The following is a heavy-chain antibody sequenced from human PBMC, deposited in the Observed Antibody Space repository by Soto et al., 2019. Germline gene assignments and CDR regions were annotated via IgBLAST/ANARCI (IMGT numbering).Heavy chain of an antibody. Sequence: GGSLRLSCAASGFTFSSYSIHWVRQAPGKGLEWVAVISKDGSNKYYADSVKGRFTISRDNSENTLYLQMNSLRPEDTTVYYCASRNYYDTSGPQIFDYRGQGTLVTVSS. D-gene: IGHD3-22*01. CDR1: GFTFSSYS. V-gene: IGHV3-30*03. CDR3: ASRNYYDTSGPQIFDY. CDR2: ISKDGSNK. J-gene: IGHJ4*02.